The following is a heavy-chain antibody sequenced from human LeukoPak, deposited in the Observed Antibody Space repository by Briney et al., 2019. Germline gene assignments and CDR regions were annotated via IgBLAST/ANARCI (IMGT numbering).Heavy chain of an antibody. V-gene: IGHV3-11*04. D-gene: IGHD3-10*01. Sequence: GGSLRLSCAASGFTFSDYYMKWIRQPPGKGLEWVSYISSSSSTIYYADSVKGRFTISRDNAKNSLYLQMNSLRAEDTAVYYCARDRSEYYYGSGSPFDYWGQGTLVTVSS. CDR1: GFTFSDYY. J-gene: IGHJ4*02. CDR3: ARDRSEYYYGSGSPFDY. CDR2: ISSSSSTI.